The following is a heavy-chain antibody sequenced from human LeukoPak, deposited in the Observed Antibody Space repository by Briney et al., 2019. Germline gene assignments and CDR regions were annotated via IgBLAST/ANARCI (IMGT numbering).Heavy chain of an antibody. CDR2: ISSNGGST. Sequence: PGGSLRLSCAASGFTFSSYAMHWVRQAPGKGLEYVSAISSNGGSTYYANSVEGRFTISRDNSKNTLYLQMGSLRAEDMAVYYCARSRYYYYYYMDVWGKGTTVTVSS. V-gene: IGHV3-64*01. CDR3: ARSRYYYYYYMDV. J-gene: IGHJ6*03. CDR1: GFTFSSYA.